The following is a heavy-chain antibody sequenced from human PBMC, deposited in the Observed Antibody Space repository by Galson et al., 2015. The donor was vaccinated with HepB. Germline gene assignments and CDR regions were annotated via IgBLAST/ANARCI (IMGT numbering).Heavy chain of an antibody. CDR1: GGTFSSYA. V-gene: IGHV1-69*13. D-gene: IGHD5-12*01. CDR3: ARDDIVATLRDNYYYYYGMDV. J-gene: IGHJ6*02. CDR2: IIPIFGTA. Sequence: SVKVSCKASGGTFSSYAISWVRQAPGQGLEWMGGIIPIFGTANYAQKFQGRVTITADESTSTAYMELSSLRSEDTAVYYCARDDIVATLRDNYYYYYGMDVWGQGTTVTVSS.